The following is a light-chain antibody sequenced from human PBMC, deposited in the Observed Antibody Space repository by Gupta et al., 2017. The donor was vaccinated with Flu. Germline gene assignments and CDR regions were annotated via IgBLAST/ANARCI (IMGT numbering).Light chain of an antibody. CDR3: SSYSSANSLYV. Sequence: RAPKLMIFEVSNRPSGVSDRFSGSKSANTASLTISGLQAEDEADFYCSSYSSANSLYVFGTGTKVTVL. CDR2: EVS. J-gene: IGLJ1*01. V-gene: IGLV2-14*01.